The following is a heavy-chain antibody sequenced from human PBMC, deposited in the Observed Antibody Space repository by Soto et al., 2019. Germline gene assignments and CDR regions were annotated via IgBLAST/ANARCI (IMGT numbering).Heavy chain of an antibody. V-gene: IGHV1-69*02. J-gene: IGHJ2*01. Sequence: QVQLVQSGAEVKKPGSSVKVSCKASGGTFSSYTISWVRQAPGQGLEWMGRIIPILGIANYAQKFQGRVTITADKSTSTAYMELSSLRSEDTAVYYCATQAPHTVTIDWYFDLWGRGTLVTVSS. CDR3: ATQAPHTVTIDWYFDL. D-gene: IGHD4-17*01. CDR2: IIPILGIA. CDR1: GGTFSSYT.